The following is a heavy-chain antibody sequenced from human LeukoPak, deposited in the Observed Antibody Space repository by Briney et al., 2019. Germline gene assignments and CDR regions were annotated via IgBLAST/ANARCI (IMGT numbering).Heavy chain of an antibody. Sequence: ASVKVSCKASGYTFTSYGISWVRQAPGQGLEWMGGIIPIFGTANYAQKFQGRVTITADESTSTAYMELSSLRSEDTAVYYCARDRGTGTKVGFAYWGQGTLVTVSS. CDR2: IIPIFGTA. D-gene: IGHD1-1*01. J-gene: IGHJ4*02. V-gene: IGHV1-69*13. CDR3: ARDRGTGTKVGFAY. CDR1: GYTFTSYG.